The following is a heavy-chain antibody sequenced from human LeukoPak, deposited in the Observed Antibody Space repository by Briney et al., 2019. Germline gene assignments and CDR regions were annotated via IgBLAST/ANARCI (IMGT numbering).Heavy chain of an antibody. J-gene: IGHJ6*03. Sequence: GGSLRLSCAASGFTVSSNYISWVRQAPGKGLEWVSVIYSGGSTYYADSVKGRFTISRDNSKNTLYLQMNSLRAEDTAVYYCASGSGSYRTPYYYMDVWGTGTTVTVSS. CDR1: GFTVSSNY. V-gene: IGHV3-53*01. CDR2: IYSGGST. D-gene: IGHD3-10*01. CDR3: ASGSGSYRTPYYYMDV.